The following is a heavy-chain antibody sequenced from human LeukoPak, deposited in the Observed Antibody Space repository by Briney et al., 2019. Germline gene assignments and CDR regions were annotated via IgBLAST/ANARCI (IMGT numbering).Heavy chain of an antibody. CDR3: AREILNYYGSGSNTRNAFDI. CDR1: GGSFSGYY. J-gene: IGHJ3*02. V-gene: IGHV4-34*01. Sequence: KPSETLSLTCAVYGGSFSGYYWSWLRQPPGKGLEWIGEINHSGSTNYNPSLKSRVTISVDTSKNQFSLKLSSVTAADTAVYYCAREILNYYGSGSNTRNAFDIWGQGTMVTVSS. CDR2: INHSGST. D-gene: IGHD3-10*01.